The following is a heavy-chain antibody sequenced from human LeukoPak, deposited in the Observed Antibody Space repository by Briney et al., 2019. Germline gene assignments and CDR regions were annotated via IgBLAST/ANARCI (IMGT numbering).Heavy chain of an antibody. CDR1: GYTFTSYG. Sequence: ASVKVSCKASGYTFTSYGISWVRQAPGQGLEWMGWISAYNGNTNYAQKLQGRVTMTTDTSTSTAYMELRSLRSDDTAVYYCVGGSGSYYNDYYYYGMDVWGQGTTVIVSS. CDR2: ISAYNGNT. CDR3: VGGSGSYYNDYYYYGMDV. V-gene: IGHV1-18*01. J-gene: IGHJ6*02. D-gene: IGHD3-10*01.